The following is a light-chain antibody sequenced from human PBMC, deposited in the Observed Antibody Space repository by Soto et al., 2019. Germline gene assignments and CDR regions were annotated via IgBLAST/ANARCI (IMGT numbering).Light chain of an antibody. CDR1: QSVSSY. CDR3: QQRSNWPL. J-gene: IGKJ3*01. Sequence: EIVVTQSAATLSLCPGERATLSCRASQSVSSYLAWYQQKPGQAPRLLIYDASNRATGIPARFSGSGSGTDFTLTISSLEPEDFAVYYCQQRSNWPLFGPGTKADIK. CDR2: DAS. V-gene: IGKV3-11*01.